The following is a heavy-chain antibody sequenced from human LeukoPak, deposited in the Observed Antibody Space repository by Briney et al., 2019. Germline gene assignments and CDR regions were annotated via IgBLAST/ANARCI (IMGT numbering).Heavy chain of an antibody. V-gene: IGHV4-30-4*01. CDR3: ARKSSVFDAFDI. CDR1: GGSISNADYY. D-gene: IGHD3-22*01. Sequence: SEALSLTCTVSGGSISNADYYWSWIRQPPGKGLEWIGYIYYSGSTYSNPSLKSRVTISVDTSKNQFSLRLSSVTAADTAVYFCARKSSVFDAFDIWGQGTMVTVSS. CDR2: IYYSGST. J-gene: IGHJ3*02.